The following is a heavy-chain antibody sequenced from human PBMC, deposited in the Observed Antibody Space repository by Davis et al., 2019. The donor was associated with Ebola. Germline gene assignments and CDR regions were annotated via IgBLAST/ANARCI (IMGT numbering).Heavy chain of an antibody. D-gene: IGHD1-1*01. J-gene: IGHJ3*02. Sequence: SETLSLTCAVSGGSISSGGYYWSWIRQPPGKGLEWIGEINHSGSTNYNPSLKSRVTISVDTSKNQFSLKLSSVTAADTAVYYCAREVLHAFDIWGQGTMVTVSS. CDR3: AREVLHAFDI. CDR2: INHSGST. V-gene: IGHV4-34*01. CDR1: GGSISSGGYY.